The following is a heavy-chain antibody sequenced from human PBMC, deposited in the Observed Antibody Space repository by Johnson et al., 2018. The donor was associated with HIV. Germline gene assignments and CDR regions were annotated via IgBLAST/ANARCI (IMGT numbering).Heavy chain of an antibody. CDR2: IKQDGSEK. CDR1: GFTFSSYG. D-gene: IGHD5-18*01. CDR3: ASHLLGYSYGLDAFDI. Sequence: VQLVESGGGVVQPGGSLRLSCAASGFTFSSYGMHWVRQAPGKGLEWVANIKQDGSEKYYMDSVKGRFSISRDNAKNSLYLQMNSLRAEDTAVYYCASHLLGYSYGLDAFDIWGQGTMVTVSS. J-gene: IGHJ3*02. V-gene: IGHV3-7*01.